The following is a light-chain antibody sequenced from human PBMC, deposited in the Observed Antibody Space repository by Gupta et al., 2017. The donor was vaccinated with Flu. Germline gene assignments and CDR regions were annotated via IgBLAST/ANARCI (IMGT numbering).Light chain of an antibody. CDR2: DVS. CDR3: CSYAGSYTWV. Sequence: QSALTQPRSVSGSPGPSVTISCTGTSSDVGGYHYVSWYQQHPGKAPKLMIYDVSKRPSGVPDRFSGSKSGNTASLTISGLQAEDEADYYCCSYAGSYTWVFGTGTKVTVL. J-gene: IGLJ1*01. CDR1: SSDVGGYHY. V-gene: IGLV2-11*01.